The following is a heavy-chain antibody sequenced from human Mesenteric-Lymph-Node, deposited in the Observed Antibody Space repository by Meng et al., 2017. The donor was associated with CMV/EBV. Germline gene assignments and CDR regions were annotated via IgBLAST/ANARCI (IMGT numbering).Heavy chain of an antibody. Sequence: ETLSLTCTVSGGSISSSSYYWGWLRQAPGKGLEWVSSISTSTSNVFYADSVKGRFTISRDNAKNSVYLQMNSLRAEDTAVYYCARDSPSTSCYDYWGQGTLVTVSS. CDR1: GGSISSSS. D-gene: IGHD2-2*01. V-gene: IGHV3-21*01. CDR3: ARDSPSTSCYDY. J-gene: IGHJ4*02. CDR2: ISTSTSNV.